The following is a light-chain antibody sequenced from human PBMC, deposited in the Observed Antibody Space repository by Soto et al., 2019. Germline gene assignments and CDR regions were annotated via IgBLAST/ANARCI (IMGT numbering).Light chain of an antibody. J-gene: IGKJ5*01. CDR1: QTISSW. CDR3: QQYGSSPIT. CDR2: DAS. V-gene: IGKV1-5*01. Sequence: DIHLTQSPSFLSASVGDRVTITCRASQTISSWLAWYQQKPGKAPKLLIYDASSLESGVPSRFSGSGSGTEFTLTISRLEPEDFAVYYCQQYGSSPITFGQGTRLEIK.